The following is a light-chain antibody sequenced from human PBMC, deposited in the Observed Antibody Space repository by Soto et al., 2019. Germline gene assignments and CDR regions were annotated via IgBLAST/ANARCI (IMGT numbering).Light chain of an antibody. V-gene: IGKV3-15*01. CDR2: GAS. CDR3: QHYNSCPFT. J-gene: IGKJ2*01. CDR1: QSVSSN. Sequence: EIVMTQSPATLSVSAGERATLSCRASQSVSSNLAWYQQKPGQAPTLLIYGASTRATGIPARFSGSGSGTEFTLTISSLQSEDFAVYYCQHYNSCPFTFGQGTKLEI.